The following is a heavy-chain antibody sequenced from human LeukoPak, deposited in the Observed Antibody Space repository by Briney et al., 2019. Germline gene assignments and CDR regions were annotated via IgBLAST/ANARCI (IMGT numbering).Heavy chain of an antibody. V-gene: IGHV3-30*18. D-gene: IGHD3-10*01. Sequence: LSLTCTVSGGSISSITYYWGWIRQPPGKGLEWVAVISYDGSKKYYADSVKGRFTISRDNSKNTLYLQMNSLTAEDSAVYYCAKSSLKRSSITMIRGTKAYSYYYMDVWGKGTTVTVSS. CDR1: GGSISS. CDR3: AKSSLKRSSITMIRGTKAYSYYYMDV. CDR2: ISYDGSKK. J-gene: IGHJ6*03.